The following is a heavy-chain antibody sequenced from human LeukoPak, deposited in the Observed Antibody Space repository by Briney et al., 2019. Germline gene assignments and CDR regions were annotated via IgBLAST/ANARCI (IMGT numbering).Heavy chain of an antibody. V-gene: IGHV4-61*02. CDR3: ARVKRKYQLLKPLHEPPSHYFDY. CDR1: GGSISSGSYY. D-gene: IGHD2-2*01. Sequence: PSQTLSLTCTVSGGSISSGSYYWSWIRQPAGKGLEWIGRIYTSWSTNYNPSLNSRGTISVDTSKNQFSLKLSSVTAADTAVYYCARVKRKYQLLKPLHEPPSHYFDYWGQGTLVTVSS. CDR2: IYTSWST. J-gene: IGHJ4*02.